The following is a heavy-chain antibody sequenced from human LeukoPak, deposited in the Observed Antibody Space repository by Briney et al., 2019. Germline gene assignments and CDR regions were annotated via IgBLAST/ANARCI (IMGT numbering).Heavy chain of an antibody. CDR3: ARLNKPGWFDP. CDR2: IYYSGST. J-gene: IGHJ5*02. Sequence: PSETLSLTCTVSGGSISSSSYYWGWIRQPPGKGLEWIGSIYYSGSTYYNPSLKSRVTISVDTSKNQFSLKLSSVTAADTAVYYCARLNKPGWFDPWGQGTLVTVSS. CDR1: GGSISSSSYY. V-gene: IGHV4-39*01. D-gene: IGHD1-14*01.